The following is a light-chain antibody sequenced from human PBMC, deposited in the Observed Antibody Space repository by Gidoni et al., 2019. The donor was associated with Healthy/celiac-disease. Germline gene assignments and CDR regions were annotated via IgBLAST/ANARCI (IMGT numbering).Light chain of an antibody. J-gene: IGKJ1*01. Sequence: DIHMTQSPSTLSASVGDRVTITCRASQSISSRLAWDQQKPGKAPKLLIYKASSVESGVPSRFSGSGSRTEFTLTISSLQPDDFATYYCQQYNSYSPTFGQGTKVEIK. CDR1: QSISSR. V-gene: IGKV1-5*03. CDR2: KAS. CDR3: QQYNSYSPT.